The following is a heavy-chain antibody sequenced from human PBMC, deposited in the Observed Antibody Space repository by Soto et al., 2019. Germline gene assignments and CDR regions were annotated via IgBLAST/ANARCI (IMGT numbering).Heavy chain of an antibody. J-gene: IGHJ4*02. CDR2: INTDGSST. CDR3: AKRGVDTFGLSY. Sequence: EVQLVESGGGLVQAGGSLRLSCAVSGFTFSSFWMHWVRQAPGEGLVWVSRINTDGSSTSYADSVKGRFTISRDNAKNTLYLQMNSLRVEDTAMYYWAKRGVDTFGLSYWGQGTLVTVSS. V-gene: IGHV3-74*01. D-gene: IGHD3-10*01. CDR1: GFTFSSFW.